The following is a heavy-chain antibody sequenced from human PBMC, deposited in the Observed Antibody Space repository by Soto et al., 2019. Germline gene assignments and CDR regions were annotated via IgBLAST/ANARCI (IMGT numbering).Heavy chain of an antibody. CDR1: GFTFSNYA. CDR2: LGGGDDI. Sequence: VQLLESGGGLVQPGGSLRLSCEASGFTFSNYAMAWVRQAPGEGPEWVSTLGGGDDIFYADSVKRRFTISRDDSRNTLYLQMDNFRVYDPDTYSCAKHSVSYNGIYAAFEIWAKGTVVTVSS. D-gene: IGHD1-26*01. CDR3: AKHSVSYNGIYAAFEI. J-gene: IGHJ3*02. V-gene: IGHV3-23*01.